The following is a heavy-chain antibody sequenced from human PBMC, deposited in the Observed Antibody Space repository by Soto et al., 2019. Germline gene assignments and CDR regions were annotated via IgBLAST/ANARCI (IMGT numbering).Heavy chain of an antibody. J-gene: IGHJ6*02. V-gene: IGHV1-18*01. CDR1: GYTFTSYG. D-gene: IGHD4-4*01. Sequence: GASVKVSCKASGYTFTSYGISWVRQAPGQGLEWMGWISAYNGNTNYAQKLQGRVTMTTDTSTSTAYMELRSLRSDDTAVYYCARDDYSNSRGYYYYYYGMDVWGQGTTVTVSS. CDR2: ISAYNGNT. CDR3: ARDDYSNSRGYYYYYYGMDV.